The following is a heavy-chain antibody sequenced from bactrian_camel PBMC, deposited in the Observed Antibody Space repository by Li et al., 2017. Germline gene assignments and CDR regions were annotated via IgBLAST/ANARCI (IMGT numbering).Heavy chain of an antibody. D-gene: IGHD1*01. V-gene: IGHV3S25*01. J-gene: IGHJ4*01. CDR2: INSNGRST. Sequence: QLVESGGGLVQPGGSLRLSCAASGFSFSSYRMYWVRQAPGKGLEWVSGINSNGRSTYYLDSVKGRFTISHDNAKNSVDLQMNSLKPDDTAVYYCAATGQMLSVAGCRTQGTQVTVS. CDR1: GFSFSSYR.